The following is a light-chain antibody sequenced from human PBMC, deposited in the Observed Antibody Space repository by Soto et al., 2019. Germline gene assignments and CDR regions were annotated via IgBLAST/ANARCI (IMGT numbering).Light chain of an antibody. CDR3: QQLNSYPIT. CDR1: QGISSY. CDR2: AAS. J-gene: IGKJ5*01. Sequence: DIQLTQSPSFLSASVGDRVTITCRASQGISSYLAWYQQKPGKAPKLLIYAASTLQSVVPSRFSGSGSGTEFPLTISILQPEDFATYSCQQLNSYPITFGQGTRLEIK. V-gene: IGKV1-9*01.